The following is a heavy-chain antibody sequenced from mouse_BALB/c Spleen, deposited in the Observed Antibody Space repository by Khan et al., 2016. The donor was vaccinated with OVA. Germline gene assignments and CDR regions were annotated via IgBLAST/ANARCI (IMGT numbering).Heavy chain of an antibody. J-gene: IGHJ2*01. CDR1: GYTFTDYA. CDR2: ISTYSGNT. D-gene: IGHD2-3*01. V-gene: IGHV1S137*01. Sequence: QVQLQQSGPELVRPGVSVKISCKGSGYTFTDYAMYWVKQSHAKSLEWIGLISTYSGNTNYNQKFKGKATMTVDKSSSTAYMELARLTSEDSAIYYGATPADDGYYDYWGQGTTLTASS. CDR3: ATPADDGYYDY.